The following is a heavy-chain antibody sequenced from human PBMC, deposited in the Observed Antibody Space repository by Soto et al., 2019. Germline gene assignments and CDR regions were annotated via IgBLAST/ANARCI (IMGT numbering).Heavy chain of an antibody. CDR3: VRRVSGNYDY. Sequence: EVQLAESGGVMVQPGGSLRLSCVASGFTFSSYDMHWVRQAPGKGLEYVSSISSNGGTTYYGNSVKGRFTISRDNSKNTLYLQMGSLRAEDMAVYYCVRRVSGNYDYLGQGTLVTVSS. CDR1: GFTFSSYD. J-gene: IGHJ4*02. CDR2: ISSNGGTT. V-gene: IGHV3-64*01. D-gene: IGHD1-7*01.